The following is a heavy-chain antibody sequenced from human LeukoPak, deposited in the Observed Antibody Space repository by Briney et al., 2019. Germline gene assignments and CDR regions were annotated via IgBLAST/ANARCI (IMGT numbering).Heavy chain of an antibody. CDR1: GFTFSGFG. CDR2: ISFDGSKK. J-gene: IGHJ6*02. V-gene: IGHV3-30*18. Sequence: GGSLRLSCAASGFTFSGFGIHWVRQAPGKGLEWVAVISFDGSKKYYADSVKGRFIISRDNSKNTLDLQMNSLRAEDTAVYYCAKVRGCSNGVCYKGGMDVWGQGTTVTVSS. D-gene: IGHD2-8*01. CDR3: AKVRGCSNGVCYKGGMDV.